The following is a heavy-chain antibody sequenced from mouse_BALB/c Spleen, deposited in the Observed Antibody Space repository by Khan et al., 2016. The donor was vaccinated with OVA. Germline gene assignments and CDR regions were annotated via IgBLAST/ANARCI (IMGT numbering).Heavy chain of an antibody. CDR3: ATLGVYAMDY. Sequence: VQLKESGAELVKPGASVKLSCTASGFNIKDTYMHWVKQRPGQGLEWIGTIDPANGNTKYDPKFQGKATLTTDTSSNPAYLQLSSLTSEDTAVYYGATLGVYAMDYWGQGTSVTVSA. V-gene: IGHV14-3*02. J-gene: IGHJ4*01. CDR2: IDPANGNT. CDR1: GFNIKDTY.